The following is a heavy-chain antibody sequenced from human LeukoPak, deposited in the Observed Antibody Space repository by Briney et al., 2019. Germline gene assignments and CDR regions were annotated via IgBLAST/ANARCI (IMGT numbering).Heavy chain of an antibody. CDR3: AKGQQLVRGKFDY. V-gene: IGHV3-30*18. CDR1: GFTFSRYG. Sequence: GGSLRLSCAASGFTFSRYGMHWVRQAAGKGLEWVAVISYDGSNKYYADSVKGRFTISRDNSKNTLYLQMDSLRAEDTAVYYCAKGQQLVRGKFDYWGQGTLVTVSS. CDR2: ISYDGSNK. D-gene: IGHD6-13*01. J-gene: IGHJ4*02.